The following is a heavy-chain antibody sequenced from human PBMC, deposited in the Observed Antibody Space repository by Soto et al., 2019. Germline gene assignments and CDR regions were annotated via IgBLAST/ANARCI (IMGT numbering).Heavy chain of an antibody. CDR2: IIPIFGTA. Sequence: SVKVSCKASGGTFSSYAISWVRQAPGQGLEWMGGIIPIFGTANYAQKFQGRVTITADESTSTAYMELSSLRSEDTAVYYCAIDGLRDGYNYGGNFDYWGQGTLVTVSS. CDR3: AIDGLRDGYNYGGNFDY. D-gene: IGHD5-12*01. CDR1: GGTFSSYA. V-gene: IGHV1-69*13. J-gene: IGHJ4*02.